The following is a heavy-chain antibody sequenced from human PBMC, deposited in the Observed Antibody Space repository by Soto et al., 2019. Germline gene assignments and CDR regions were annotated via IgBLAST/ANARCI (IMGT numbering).Heavy chain of an antibody. CDR3: AKNQERELPRVIDF. V-gene: IGHV3-23*01. CDR2: MSGSSSTT. CDR1: GLTFSDYA. J-gene: IGHJ4*02. Sequence: GGSLRLSCATSGLTFSDYAMSWVRQAPGGGLEWVSSMSGSSSTTYYADSVRGRFTISRDRSKNTLYLQMSSLRAEDTALYYCAKNQERELPRVIDFWGQGTLVTVSS. D-gene: IGHD1-7*01.